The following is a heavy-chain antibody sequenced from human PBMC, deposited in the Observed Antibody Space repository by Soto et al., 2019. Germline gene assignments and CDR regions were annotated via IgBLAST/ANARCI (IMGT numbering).Heavy chain of an antibody. CDR3: ARGAAARYYYYMDV. D-gene: IGHD6-13*01. V-gene: IGHV4-61*05. CDR1: GGSISSSSYY. CDR2: IYYSGST. Sequence: SETLSLTCTVSGGSISSSSYYWGWIRQPPGKGLEWIGYIYYSGSTNYNPSLKSRVTISVDTSKNQFSLKLSSVTAADTAVYYCARGAAARYYYYMDVWGKGTTVTVSS. J-gene: IGHJ6*03.